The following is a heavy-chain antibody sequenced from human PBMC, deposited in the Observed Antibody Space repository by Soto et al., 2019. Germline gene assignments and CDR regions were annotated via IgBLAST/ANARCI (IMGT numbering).Heavy chain of an antibody. V-gene: IGHV4-39*01. D-gene: IGHD3-22*01. CDR1: GGSISSSSYY. CDR2: IYYSGST. CDR3: ARPFPNLDSSGYSLDAFDI. J-gene: IGHJ3*02. Sequence: QLQLQESGPGLVKPSETLSLTCTVSGGSISSSSYYWGWIRQPPGKGLEWIGSIYYSGSTYYNPSLKSRVTISVDTSKNQFSLKLSSVTAADTAVYYCARPFPNLDSSGYSLDAFDIWGQGTMVTVSS.